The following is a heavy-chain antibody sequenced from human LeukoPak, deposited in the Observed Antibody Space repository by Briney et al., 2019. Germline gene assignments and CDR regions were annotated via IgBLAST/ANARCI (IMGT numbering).Heavy chain of an antibody. CDR3: ARGGNYWPQWWFDP. Sequence: SETLSLTCTVSGGSISSYYWSWIRQPPGKGLEWIGYIYYSGSTSYNPSLKSRVTMSLDASKNQFSLELNSVTPADTAVYYCARGGNYWPQWWFDPWGRGTLVSVSS. CDR1: GGSISSYY. V-gene: IGHV4-59*01. J-gene: IGHJ5*02. D-gene: IGHD1-26*01. CDR2: IYYSGST.